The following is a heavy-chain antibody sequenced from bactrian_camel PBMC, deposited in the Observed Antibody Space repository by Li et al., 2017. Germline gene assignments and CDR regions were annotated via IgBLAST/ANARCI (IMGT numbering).Heavy chain of an antibody. J-gene: IGHJ7*01. CDR2: LSSEGTI. D-gene: IGHD2*01. V-gene: IGHV3S55*01. Sequence: VQLVESGGGSVQAGGSLRLSCEASGFTFLYNDLGWYRQAPGNECELVSTLSSEGTIWYRGSVKGRFTISKDNAGHTLYLHMNNLKPEDTAMYYCAAKRLRVTPKDLPNSEEYKEWGKGKKG. CDR1: GFTFLYND.